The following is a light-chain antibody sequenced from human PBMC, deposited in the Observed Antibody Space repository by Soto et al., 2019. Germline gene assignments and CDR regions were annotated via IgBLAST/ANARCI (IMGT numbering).Light chain of an antibody. J-gene: IGKJ1*01. Sequence: DIVMTQSPDSLAVSLCEMATISCKSSQIVLYSSNNKNYLAWYQQKPGQPPKLLIYWASTRESGVPDRFSGSGSGTEFTLTISSLQSEDFAVYYCQQYNKWPRTFGQGTKVDIK. CDR3: QQYNKWPRT. V-gene: IGKV4-1*01. CDR1: QIVLYSSNNKNY. CDR2: WAS.